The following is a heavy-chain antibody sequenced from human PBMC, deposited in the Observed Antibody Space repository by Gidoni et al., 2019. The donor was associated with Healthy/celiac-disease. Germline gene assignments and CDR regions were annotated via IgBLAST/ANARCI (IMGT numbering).Heavy chain of an antibody. V-gene: IGHV3-30*18. CDR3: AQDQNSSGWDLDY. CDR1: GFTFSSYG. Sequence: QVQLVESGGGVVQPGGSLRLSCTDAGFTFSSYGMHGVRPATGTGLEWVAVISYDGTNKYHADSVKGRFTISRDKSKTTLYLQMHSLRAEDTAVYYCAQDQNSSGWDLDYWGQGTLVTVSS. J-gene: IGHJ4*02. D-gene: IGHD6-19*01. CDR2: ISYDGTNK.